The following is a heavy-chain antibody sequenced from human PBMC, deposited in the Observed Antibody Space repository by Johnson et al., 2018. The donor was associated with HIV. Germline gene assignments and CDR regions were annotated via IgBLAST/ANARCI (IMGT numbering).Heavy chain of an antibody. CDR3: AAGLVGAFDI. D-gene: IGHD6-6*01. J-gene: IGHJ3*02. CDR1: GFTFDDYA. CDR2: ISWDGGST. Sequence: VQLVESGGGVVQPGGSLRLSCAASGFTFDDYAMHWVRQAPGKGLEWVSLISWDGGSTYFADSVKGRFTISRDNSKNTLYLQMNSLRAEDTAVYYCAAGLVGAFDIWGQGTMVTVSS. V-gene: IGHV3-43D*03.